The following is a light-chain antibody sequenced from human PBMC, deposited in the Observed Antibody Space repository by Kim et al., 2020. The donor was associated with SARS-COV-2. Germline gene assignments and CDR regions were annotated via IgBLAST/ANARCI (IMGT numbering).Light chain of an antibody. J-gene: IGKJ5*01. CDR2: GAS. Sequence: EIVLTQSPGTLSLPPGERATLSCRASQSVSSGYLAWHQWKPGQAPRLLIYGASIRATGIPDRFSGSGSGTDFTLTISRLEPEDFAVYYCQQYSHLITFGQGTRLEIK. CDR1: QSVSSGY. CDR3: QQYSHLIT. V-gene: IGKV3-20*01.